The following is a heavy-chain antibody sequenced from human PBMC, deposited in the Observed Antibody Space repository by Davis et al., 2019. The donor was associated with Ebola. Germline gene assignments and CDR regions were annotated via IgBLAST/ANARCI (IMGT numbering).Heavy chain of an antibody. CDR1: GFTFSSYS. V-gene: IGHV3-21*05. Sequence: GESLLISCAASGFTFSSYSMNWVRQAPGKGLEWVSYISSSSSYIYYADSVKGRFTISRDNAKNSLYLQMNSLRAEDTAVYYCARSTYYYDSSGYYFVDYWGQGTLVTVSS. J-gene: IGHJ4*02. D-gene: IGHD3-22*01. CDR3: ARSTYYYDSSGYYFVDY. CDR2: ISSSSSYI.